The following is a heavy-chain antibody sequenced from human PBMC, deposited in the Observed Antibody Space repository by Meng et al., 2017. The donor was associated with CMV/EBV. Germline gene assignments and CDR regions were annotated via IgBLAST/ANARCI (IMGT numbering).Heavy chain of an antibody. D-gene: IGHD2-21*01. V-gene: IGHV1-18*01. J-gene: IGHJ4*01. Sequence: QVQLGECGVEVKKHGASVKVSCKASGYTFTGYGISWVRQAPRQGLELMGWISVYNGHTNFAQNLQGRVTMTTDTSTSTAYVELRSLRSDDTAIYYCARGVPLGIIYSFDYWGQGTLVIVSS. CDR2: ISVYNGHT. CDR3: ARGVPLGIIYSFDY. CDR1: GYTFTGYG.